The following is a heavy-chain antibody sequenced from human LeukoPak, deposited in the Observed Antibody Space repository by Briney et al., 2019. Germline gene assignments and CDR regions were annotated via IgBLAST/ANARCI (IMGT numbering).Heavy chain of an antibody. CDR1: GFTFSSYE. V-gene: IGHV3-48*03. J-gene: IGHJ4*02. CDR3: AREGIRTGRDGYYDY. CDR2: ISSSGSTT. D-gene: IGHD5-24*01. Sequence: GGSLRLSCAASGFTFSSYEMNWVRQAPGKGLEWVSYISSSGSTTYYADSVKGRFTISRDNSKNTLYLQMNSLRAEDTAVYYCAREGIRTGRDGYYDYWGQGTLVTVSS.